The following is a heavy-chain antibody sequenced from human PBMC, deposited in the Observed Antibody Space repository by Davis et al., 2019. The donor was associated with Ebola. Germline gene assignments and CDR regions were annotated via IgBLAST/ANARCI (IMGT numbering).Heavy chain of an antibody. CDR2: ISATGGST. V-gene: IGHV3-23*01. Sequence: GESLKISCAASGFTFSSDAMSWVRQAPGKGLEWVSVISATGGSTYYADSVKGRFTISRDKSKNTLYMEMNSLRAEDTALYYCAKSPATPGWFGPWGQGTLVTVSS. CDR3: AKSPATPGWFGP. CDR1: GFTFSSDA. J-gene: IGHJ5*02. D-gene: IGHD1-26*01.